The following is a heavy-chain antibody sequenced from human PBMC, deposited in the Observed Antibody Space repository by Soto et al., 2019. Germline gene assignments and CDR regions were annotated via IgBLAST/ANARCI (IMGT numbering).Heavy chain of an antibody. CDR2: INSDGSST. J-gene: IGHJ6*03. CDR1: GFTFSSYW. CDR3: AKVIYYYHYMDV. V-gene: IGHV3-74*01. Sequence: EVQLVESGGGLVQPGGSLRLSCAASGFTFSSYWMHWVRQAPGKGLVRVSRINSDGSSTSYADSVKGRFTISRDNPKNTPYLQMNRPEAEDTAVYYCAKVIYYYHYMDVWGKGTTVTVSS.